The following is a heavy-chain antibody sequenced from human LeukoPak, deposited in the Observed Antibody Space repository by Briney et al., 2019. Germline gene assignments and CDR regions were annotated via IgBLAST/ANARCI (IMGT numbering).Heavy chain of an antibody. CDR3: ARDQAPYCGGDCYSEY. V-gene: IGHV1-18*01. J-gene: IGHJ4*02. CDR2: ISAYNGNT. CDR1: GYTFTSYG. Sequence: ASVKVSCKASGYTFTSYGISWVRQAPGQGLEWMGWISAYNGNTNYAQKLQGRVTMTTDTSTSTAYMELRSLRSEDTAVYYCARDQAPYCGGDCYSEYWGQGTLVTVSS. D-gene: IGHD2-21*02.